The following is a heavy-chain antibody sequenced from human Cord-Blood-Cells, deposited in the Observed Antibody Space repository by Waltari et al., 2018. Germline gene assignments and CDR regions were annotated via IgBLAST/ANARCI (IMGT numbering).Heavy chain of an antibody. J-gene: IGHJ4*02. CDR3: ARREYSSSYFDY. CDR1: GFTFSSYA. D-gene: IGHD6-6*01. Sequence: EVQLVESGGGLVQPGGSLRLSCAASGFTFSSYAMSWVRQAPGKGLEWVSAISGSGDSTYYADSVKGRFTISRDNSKNTLYLQMNSLRAEDTAVYYCARREYSSSYFDYWGQGTLVTVSS. CDR2: ISGSGDST. V-gene: IGHV3-23*04.